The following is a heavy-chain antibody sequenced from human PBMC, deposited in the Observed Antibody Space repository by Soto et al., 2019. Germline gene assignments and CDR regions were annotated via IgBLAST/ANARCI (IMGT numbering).Heavy chain of an antibody. V-gene: IGHV1-3*04. CDR3: ARDQGYAVY. CDR2: INTDNGDA. D-gene: IGHD5-12*01. Sequence: ASVKVSCKDSGYTFTSYSIHWVRQAPGQGLEWIGWINTDNGDAKYSQKFQGRVTVTRDTSATTAYMEVSSLRSEDTAVYYCARDQGYAVYWGLGTLVNISS. J-gene: IGHJ4*02. CDR1: GYTFTSYS.